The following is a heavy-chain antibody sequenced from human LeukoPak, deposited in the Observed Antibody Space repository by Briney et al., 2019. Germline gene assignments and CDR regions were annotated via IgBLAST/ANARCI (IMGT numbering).Heavy chain of an antibody. J-gene: IGHJ4*02. CDR3: ARGTIAAAGYYYFDY. D-gene: IGHD6-13*01. V-gene: IGHV3-7*04. Sequence: QPGGSLRLSCAASGFTFSSYWMSWVRQAPGKGLEWVANIKQDGSEKYYVDSVKGRFTISRDSAKNSLYLQMNSLRAEDTAVYYCARGTIAAAGYYYFDYWGQGTQVTVSS. CDR2: IKQDGSEK. CDR1: GFTFSSYW.